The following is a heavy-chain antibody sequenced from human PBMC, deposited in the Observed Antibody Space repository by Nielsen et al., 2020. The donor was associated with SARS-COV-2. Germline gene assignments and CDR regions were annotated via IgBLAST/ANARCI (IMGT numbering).Heavy chain of an antibody. Sequence: SETLSPTCAVYGGSFDGYYWSWIRQPPGKGLEWIGEVNHRGGTNYSPSLKSRVTISMDASKNQFSLKMNSVTAADTAVYYCARESGLDTTDTWGQGVLVTVSS. CDR2: VNHRGGT. D-gene: IGHD3/OR15-3a*01. J-gene: IGHJ5*02. CDR1: GGSFDGYY. V-gene: IGHV4-34*01. CDR3: ARESGLDTTDT.